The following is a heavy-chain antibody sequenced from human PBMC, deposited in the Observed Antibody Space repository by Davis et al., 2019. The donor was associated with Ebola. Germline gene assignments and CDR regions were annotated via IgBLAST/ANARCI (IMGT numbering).Heavy chain of an antibody. CDR3: ARDDSYDK. Sequence: GALKISCAASGFTFSSYSMNWVRQAPGKGLEWVSSISSSSSYIYYADSVKGRFTVSRDNAKNSLYLQMNSLRAEDTAIYYCARDDSYDKWGQGILVTVSS. V-gene: IGHV3-21*01. J-gene: IGHJ4*02. CDR2: ISSSSSYI. D-gene: IGHD2-21*02. CDR1: GFTFSSYS.